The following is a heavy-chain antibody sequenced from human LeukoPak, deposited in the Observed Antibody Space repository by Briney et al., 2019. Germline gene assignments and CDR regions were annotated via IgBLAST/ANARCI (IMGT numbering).Heavy chain of an antibody. D-gene: IGHD3-22*01. V-gene: IGHV3-15*01. CDR2: IKSKINGGTT. CDR1: GFTFINAW. J-gene: IGHJ4*02. Sequence: GGSLRLSCAASGFTFINAWMTWVRQAPGKGLEWVGRIKSKINGGTTDYAAPVKGRFTISRDDSKNTLYLQLNSLETGDTAVYYCTTAPDRSDYWGQGTLVTVSS. CDR3: TTAPDRSDY.